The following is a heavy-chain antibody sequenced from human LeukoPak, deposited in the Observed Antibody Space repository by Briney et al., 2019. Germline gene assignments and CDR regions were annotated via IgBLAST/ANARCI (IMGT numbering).Heavy chain of an antibody. CDR2: ISSSSSTI. CDR1: GFTFSSYS. Sequence: GRSLRLSCAASGFTFSSYSMNWVRQAPGKGLEWVLYISSSSSTIYYADSVKGRFTISRDNAKNSLYLQMNSLRAEDTAVYYCASTPGYDFWSGYYSESYYYGMDVWGQGTTVTVSS. D-gene: IGHD3-3*01. CDR3: ASTPGYDFWSGYYSESYYYGMDV. J-gene: IGHJ6*02. V-gene: IGHV3-48*01.